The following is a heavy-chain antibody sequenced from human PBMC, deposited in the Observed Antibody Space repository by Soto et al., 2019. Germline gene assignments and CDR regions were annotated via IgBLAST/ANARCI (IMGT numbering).Heavy chain of an antibody. J-gene: IGHJ4*02. Sequence: PSETLSLTCAVSGGSISSSNWWSWVRQPPGKGLEWIGEIYHSGSTNYNPSLKSRVTISVDKSKNQFSLKLSSVTAADTAVYYCAKRSNSGSYVPFDYWGQGTLVTVSS. V-gene: IGHV4-4*02. CDR1: GGSISSSNW. D-gene: IGHD1-26*01. CDR3: AKRSNSGSYVPFDY. CDR2: IYHSGST.